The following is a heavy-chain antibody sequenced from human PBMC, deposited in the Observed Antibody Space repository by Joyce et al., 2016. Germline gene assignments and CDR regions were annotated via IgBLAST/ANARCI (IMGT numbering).Heavy chain of an antibody. D-gene: IGHD3-22*01. CDR1: GFTLSSYA. CDR3: ARGTRRSFYYDSTGYYLIDY. Sequence: QVQLGESGGGEVQPGRSLRLSCAASGFTLSSYAMPWVRQVPGKELGCVSVTLSDGRYIYYAVSVKGRFTISRDNSKSTLYLQMNSLRAEDTAVYYCARGTRRSFYYDSTGYYLIDYWGQGTVVTVSS. J-gene: IGHJ4*02. V-gene: IGHV3-30*01. CDR2: TLSDGRYI.